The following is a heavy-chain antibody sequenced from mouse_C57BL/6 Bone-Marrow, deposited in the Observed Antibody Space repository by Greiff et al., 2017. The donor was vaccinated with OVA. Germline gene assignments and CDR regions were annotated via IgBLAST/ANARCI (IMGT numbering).Heavy chain of an antibody. CDR3: TTRYYGSSYYFDY. CDR2: IDPENGDT. Sequence: VQLQQSGAELVRPGASVKLSCTASGFNIKDDYMHWVKQRPEQGLEWIGWIDPENGDTEYASKFQGKATITADTSSNTAYLQLSSLTSEDTAVYYWTTRYYGSSYYFDYWGQGTTLTVSS. J-gene: IGHJ2*01. V-gene: IGHV14-4*01. D-gene: IGHD1-1*01. CDR1: GFNIKDDY.